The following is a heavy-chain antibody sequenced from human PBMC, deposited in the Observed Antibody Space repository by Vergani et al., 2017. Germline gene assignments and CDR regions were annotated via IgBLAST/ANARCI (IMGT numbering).Heavy chain of an antibody. CDR3: ARHRGWGLVVVAATPWYYYYGMDV. Sequence: EVQLVQSGAEVKKPGESLKISCKGSGYSFTSYWIGWVRQMPGKGLEWMGIIYPGDSDTRYSPSFQGQVTISADKSLSTAYLQWSSLKASDTAIYYCARHRGWGLVVVAATPWYYYYGMDVWGQGTTVTVSS. J-gene: IGHJ6*02. V-gene: IGHV5-51*01. CDR1: GYSFTSYW. CDR2: IYPGDSDT. D-gene: IGHD2-15*01.